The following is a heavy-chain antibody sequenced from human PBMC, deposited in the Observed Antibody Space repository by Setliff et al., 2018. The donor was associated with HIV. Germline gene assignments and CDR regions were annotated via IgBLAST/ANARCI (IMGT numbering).Heavy chain of an antibody. CDR3: AGGGSSSAY. Sequence: AGGSLRLSCAASRVTFSDYYMTWIRQAPGKGLECISYISSRGSTIYYADSVKGRFTISRDNAKKSLYLQMNSLRVEDTAVYYCAGGGSSSAYWGQGTPVTVSS. J-gene: IGHJ4*02. D-gene: IGHD6-13*01. CDR1: RVTFSDYY. CDR2: ISSRGSTI. V-gene: IGHV3-11*04.